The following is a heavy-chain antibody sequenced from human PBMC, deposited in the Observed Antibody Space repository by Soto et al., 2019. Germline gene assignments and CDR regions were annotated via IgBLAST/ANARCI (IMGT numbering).Heavy chain of an antibody. CDR2: IKPDGSQK. Sequence: PGGSLRLSFAASGFTFSSYWMSWVRQAPGKGLEWVANIKPDGSQKWYVDSVKGRFTISRDDAKKSLYLQMNSLRAEDTAVYYCARGDYYDSSGPFSDAFDIWGQGTMVTVS. CDR1: GFTFSSYW. V-gene: IGHV3-7*04. CDR3: ARGDYYDSSGPFSDAFDI. J-gene: IGHJ3*02. D-gene: IGHD3-22*01.